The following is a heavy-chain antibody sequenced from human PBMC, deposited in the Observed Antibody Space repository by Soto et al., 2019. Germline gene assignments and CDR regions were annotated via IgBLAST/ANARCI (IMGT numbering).Heavy chain of an antibody. Sequence: SETLSLTCAVYGGSFSGYYWSWIRQPPGKGLEWIGEINHSGSTNYNPSLKSRVTISVDTSKNQFSLQPSSGPAADAPVYYCARALKRLRSRGLVLDYWYFDLGGGGTLVTVSS. CDR1: GGSFSGYY. CDR2: INHSGST. CDR3: ARALKRLRSRGLVLDYWYFDL. D-gene: IGHD6-19*01. J-gene: IGHJ2*01. V-gene: IGHV4-34*01.